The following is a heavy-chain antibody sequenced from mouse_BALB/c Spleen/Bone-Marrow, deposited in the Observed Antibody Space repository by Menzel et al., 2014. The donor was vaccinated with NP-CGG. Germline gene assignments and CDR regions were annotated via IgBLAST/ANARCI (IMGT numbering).Heavy chain of an antibody. CDR3: TRPYYGYVGYAY. CDR2: INPSNGGT. D-gene: IGHD1-2*01. Sequence: VQLQESVAELVKPGASVKLSCKASGYTFTSYYMYWVKQRPGQGLEWIGEINPSNGGTNFNEKFKSKATLTVDKSSSTAYMQLSSLTFEDSAIYYCTRPYYGYVGYAYWGQGTQVTVSA. V-gene: IGHV1S81*02. J-gene: IGHJ3*01. CDR1: GYTFTSYY.